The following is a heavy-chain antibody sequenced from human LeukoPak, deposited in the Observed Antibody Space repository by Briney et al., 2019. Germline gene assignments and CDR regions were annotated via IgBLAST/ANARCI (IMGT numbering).Heavy chain of an antibody. J-gene: IGHJ6*03. CDR3: ASCSGILGDPQIYYYYMDV. CDR1: GYTFTSYA. CDR2: IIPIFGTA. V-gene: IGHV1-69*05. Sequence: GASVKVSCKASGYTFTSYAISWVRQAPGQGLEWMGGIIPIFGTANYAQKFQGRVTITTDESTSTAYMELSSLRSEDTAVYYCASCSGILGDPQIYYYYMDVWGKGTTVTVSS. D-gene: IGHD4-17*01.